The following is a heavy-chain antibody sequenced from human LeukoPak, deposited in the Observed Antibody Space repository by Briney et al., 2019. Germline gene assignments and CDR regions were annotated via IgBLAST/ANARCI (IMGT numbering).Heavy chain of an antibody. CDR3: AKGGGYEAQYYYYYLDV. J-gene: IGHJ6*03. Sequence: GGSLRLSCAASGFSFSNFAMTWVRQSPGKGLEWVSTITDSGGDTKHADSVKGRFTVSRDNSKNTLYLQMKSLRAEDTAVYYCAKGGGYEAQYYYYYLDVWGKGTTVTISS. D-gene: IGHD5-12*01. V-gene: IGHV3-23*01. CDR2: ITDSGGDT. CDR1: GFSFSNFA.